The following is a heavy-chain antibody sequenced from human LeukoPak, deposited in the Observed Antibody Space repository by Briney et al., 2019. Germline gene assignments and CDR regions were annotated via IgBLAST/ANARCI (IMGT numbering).Heavy chain of an antibody. D-gene: IGHD3-10*01. CDR2: IRQDGSER. J-gene: IGHJ3*02. V-gene: IGHV3-7*01. CDR1: GCSFNSYW. Sequence: GWALRLSYAGSGCSFNSYWMSWVRQAPGTGLEGVANIRQDGSERYYADSLKGRFTISRDNAKNSLYLQMNSLRAEGTALYYCARAPILRGIIRAFDIWGQGTMVTVSS. CDR3: ARAPILRGIIRAFDI.